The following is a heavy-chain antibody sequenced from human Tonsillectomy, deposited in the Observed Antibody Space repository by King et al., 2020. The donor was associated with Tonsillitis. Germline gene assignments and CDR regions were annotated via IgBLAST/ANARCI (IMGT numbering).Heavy chain of an antibody. CDR1: GGSISSDIYY. Sequence: VQLQESGPGLVKPSQTLSLTCTVSGGSISSDIYYWSWIRQPAGKGLEWIGRIYTSGSTYYNPSLKSRVTISADTSKNHFSLRLSSVTAADTAVYYCAREYYHFSFDPWGQGTLVTVSS. D-gene: IGHD3-3*01. CDR3: AREYYHFSFDP. V-gene: IGHV4-61*02. J-gene: IGHJ5*02. CDR2: IYTSGST.